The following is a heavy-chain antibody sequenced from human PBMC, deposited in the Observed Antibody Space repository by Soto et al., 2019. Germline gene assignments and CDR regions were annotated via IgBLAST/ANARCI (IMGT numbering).Heavy chain of an antibody. CDR1: GGSVRSGSYY. V-gene: IGHV4-61*01. J-gene: IGHJ4*02. Sequence: SETLSLTCSVSGGSVRSGSYYWTWIRQPPGKGLEWIGYIYQSGTTNYYASLKSRVTISIDTSKNQFFLKLNSVTAADTAVYYCARDSSGRHDYWGQGTLVTVSS. CDR2: IYQSGTT. D-gene: IGHD3-22*01. CDR3: ARDSSGRHDY.